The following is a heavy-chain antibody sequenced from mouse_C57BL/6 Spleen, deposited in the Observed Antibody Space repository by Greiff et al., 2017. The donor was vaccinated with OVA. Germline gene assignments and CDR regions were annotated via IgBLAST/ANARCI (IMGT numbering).Heavy chain of an antibody. V-gene: IGHV1-64*01. D-gene: IGHD2-5*01. CDR3: AREGFGSNKDAMDY. J-gene: IGHJ4*01. CDR2: IHPNSGST. Sequence: QVQLKQPGAELVKPGASVKLSCKASGYTFTSYWMHWVKQRPGQGLEWIGMIHPNSGSTNYNEKFKSKATLTVDKSSSTAYMQLSSLTSEDSAVYYCAREGFGSNKDAMDYWGQGTSVTVSS. CDR1: GYTFTSYW.